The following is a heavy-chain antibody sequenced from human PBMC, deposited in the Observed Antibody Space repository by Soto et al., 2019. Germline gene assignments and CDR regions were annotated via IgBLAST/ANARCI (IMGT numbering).Heavy chain of an antibody. D-gene: IGHD6-13*01. Sequence: ASVKVSCKASGYTFTSYGISWVRQAPGQGLEWMGWISAYNGNTNYAQKLQGRVTMTTDTSTSTAYMELRSLRSDDTAVYYCARVRGSSSWYGADYYYYYGMDVWGQGTTVTVSS. J-gene: IGHJ6*02. CDR1: GYTFTSYG. CDR3: ARVRGSSSWYGADYYYYYGMDV. CDR2: ISAYNGNT. V-gene: IGHV1-18*04.